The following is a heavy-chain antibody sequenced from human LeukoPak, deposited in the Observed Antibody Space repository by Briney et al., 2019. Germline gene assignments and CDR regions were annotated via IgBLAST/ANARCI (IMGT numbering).Heavy chain of an antibody. J-gene: IGHJ4*02. V-gene: IGHV3-74*01. Sequence: PGGSLRLSCVVSEFTFSTYWMHWVRQGPGKGLVWVSRIDSGGSNTLYADSVRGRFTISRDNAKNTLYLQMNSLRVEDTAMYYCARVGREYSSSSPPDYWSQGTLVTVSS. CDR2: IDSGGSNT. CDR1: EFTFSTYW. D-gene: IGHD6-6*01. CDR3: ARVGREYSSSSPPDY.